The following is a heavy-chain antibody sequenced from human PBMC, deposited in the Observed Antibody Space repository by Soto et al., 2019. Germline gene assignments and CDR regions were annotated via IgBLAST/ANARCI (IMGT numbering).Heavy chain of an antibody. CDR3: ARHPGKWLVPNYYYYGMEL. J-gene: IGHJ6*01. D-gene: IGHD6-19*01. Sequence: ASVRVSCKASGYTFTSYGISWVRQAPLQGLEWMGCMSAYNGNTKYAPKLQGRVTMTTDTSTSTAYTELRSLRSDDTDVHYCARHPGKWLVPNYYYYGMELWGQGTTVTLSS. V-gene: IGHV1-18*01. CDR2: MSAYNGNT. CDR1: GYTFTSYG.